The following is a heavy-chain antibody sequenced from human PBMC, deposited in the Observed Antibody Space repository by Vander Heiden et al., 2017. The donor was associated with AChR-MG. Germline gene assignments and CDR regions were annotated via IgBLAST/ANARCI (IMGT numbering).Heavy chain of an antibody. D-gene: IGHD6-19*01. CDR1: GYSFPSDG. CDR3: ARSSGRSRGYYYGMDV. J-gene: IGHJ6*02. Sequence: QVPPVQSGDEVKKPGSSVTVHGKACGYSFPSDGISWVRQAPVQGLEWMGRISAYNGNTNYAQKLQGRVTMTTDTSTSTVYMELRSLRSDDTAVYYCARSSGRSRGYYYGMDVWGQGTTVTVSS. V-gene: IGHV1-18*01. CDR2: ISAYNGNT.